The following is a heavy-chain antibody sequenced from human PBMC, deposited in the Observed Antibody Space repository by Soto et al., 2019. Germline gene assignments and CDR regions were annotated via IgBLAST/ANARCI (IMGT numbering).Heavy chain of an antibody. V-gene: IGHV3-23*01. J-gene: IGHJ6*02. D-gene: IGHD2-21*01. CDR2: ISGSGSSV. CDR1: GFTSRHSV. Sequence: SVSLSCAASGFTSRHSVFSWVRQTPAGRLEWVSSISGSGSSVYLADSVRGRFAMSRDLSTNTVSLQMNSLTVEDTAIYYCAKVRASYLSASYFYYGLEVWGQGTKVNCSS. CDR3: AKVRASYLSASYFYYGLEV.